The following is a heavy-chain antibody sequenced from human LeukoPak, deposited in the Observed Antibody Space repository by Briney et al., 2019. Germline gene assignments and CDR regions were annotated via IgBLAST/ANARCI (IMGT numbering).Heavy chain of an antibody. CDR3: AKDIGTGGTGWYFDL. CDR2: ISWNSVSI. D-gene: IGHD6-13*01. V-gene: IGHV3-9*01. CDR1: GFTFSNYA. Sequence: GGSLRLSCAASGFTFSNYAMDWVRQAPGKGLEWVSGISWNSVSIGYADSVKGRFTISRDNAKNSLYLQMNSLRAEDTALYYCAKDIGTGGTGWYFDLWGRGTLVTVSS. J-gene: IGHJ2*01.